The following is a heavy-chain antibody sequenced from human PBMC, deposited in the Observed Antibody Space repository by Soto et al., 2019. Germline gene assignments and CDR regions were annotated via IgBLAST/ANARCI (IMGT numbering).Heavy chain of an antibody. D-gene: IGHD3-16*01. CDR3: ARDPLGTPFGYFKY. Sequence: QAQLQESGPGLVKPSQTLSLTCTVSCGSISSGGYYWSWIRQHPGKGLEWIGNIYYSGSTYYNPSLKSRVTISVDTSKNQFSLKLTSVTAADTAVYYCARDPLGTPFGYFKYWGQGTLVNVSS. CDR2: IYYSGST. CDR1: CGSISSGGYY. V-gene: IGHV4-31*03. J-gene: IGHJ4*02.